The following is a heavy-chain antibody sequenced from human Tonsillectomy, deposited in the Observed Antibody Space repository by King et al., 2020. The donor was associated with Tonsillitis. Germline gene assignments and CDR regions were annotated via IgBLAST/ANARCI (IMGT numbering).Heavy chain of an antibody. D-gene: IGHD6-13*01. CDR1: GGSISGYY. CDR3: ARETLRGSSTEIDY. CDR2: IFYSGTT. V-gene: IGHV4-59*01. J-gene: IGHJ4*02. Sequence: VQLQESGPGLVKPSETLSLTCTVSGGSISGYYWSWLRQPPGKGLEWIGYIFYSGTTNYNPSLMSRVTISVDTSRNQFSLKLSSVTAADTAMYYCARETLRGSSTEIDYWGQGTLVTVSS.